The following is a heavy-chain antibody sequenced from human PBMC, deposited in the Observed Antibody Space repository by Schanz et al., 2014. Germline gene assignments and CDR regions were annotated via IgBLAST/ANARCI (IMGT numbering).Heavy chain of an antibody. D-gene: IGHD5-18*01. CDR1: GFTFSDYS. V-gene: IGHV3-48*01. J-gene: IGHJ4*02. Sequence: EVQLVESGGGWVQPGGSLRLSCAASGFTFSDYSMNWVRQAPGKGPEWVSYISGSSRTIYYADSMKGRFTVSRDNAENALYLQMNSLRAEDTAVYYCAKDAENTAMITDYFDYWGQGTLVTVSS. CDR2: ISGSSRTI. CDR3: AKDAENTAMITDYFDY.